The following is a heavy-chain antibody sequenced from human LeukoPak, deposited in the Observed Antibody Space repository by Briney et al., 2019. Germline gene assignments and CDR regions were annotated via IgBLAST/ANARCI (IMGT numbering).Heavy chain of an antibody. CDR1: GGSISSSSYY. J-gene: IGHJ3*02. CDR3: ARAGGRYYYDSSVKVFGAFDI. V-gene: IGHV4-39*07. CDR2: IYYSGST. Sequence: SETLSLTCTVSGGSISSSSYYWGWIRQPPGKGLEWIGSIYYSGSTYYNPSLKSRVTISVDTSKNQFSLKLSSVTAADTAVYYCARAGGRYYYDSSVKVFGAFDIWGQGTMVTVSS. D-gene: IGHD3-22*01.